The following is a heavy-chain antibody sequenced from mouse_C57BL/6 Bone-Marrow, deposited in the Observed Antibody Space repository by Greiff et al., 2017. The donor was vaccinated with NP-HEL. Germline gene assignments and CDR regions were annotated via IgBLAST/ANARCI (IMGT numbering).Heavy chain of an antibody. D-gene: IGHD1-1*01. CDR1: GYTFTSYW. V-gene: IGHV1-69*01. CDR3: AREGLHYYGSSPYFDY. Sequence: QVQLQQPGAELVMPGASVKLSCKASGYTFTSYWMHWVKQRPGQGLEWIGEIDPSDSYTNYNQKFKGKSTLTVDKSSSTAYMQLSSLTSEDSAVYYCAREGLHYYGSSPYFDYWGQGTTLTVSS. CDR2: IDPSDSYT. J-gene: IGHJ2*01.